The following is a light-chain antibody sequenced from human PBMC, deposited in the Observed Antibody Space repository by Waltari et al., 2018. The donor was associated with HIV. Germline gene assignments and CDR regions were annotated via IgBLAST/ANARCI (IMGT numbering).Light chain of an antibody. V-gene: IGLV1-44*01. CDR3: GVWDDSLNGQV. CDR2: TNK. J-gene: IGLJ2*01. CDR1: SPNIGRNT. Sequence: QSVLTQPPSASGTPGQRVTISCSGSSPNIGRNTVNWYQQLPGTAPKLLIYTNKRRPSWVPDRFSGSKSGTSASRAIRGLHADDEAHYYCGVWDDSLNGQVFGGGTKLTVL.